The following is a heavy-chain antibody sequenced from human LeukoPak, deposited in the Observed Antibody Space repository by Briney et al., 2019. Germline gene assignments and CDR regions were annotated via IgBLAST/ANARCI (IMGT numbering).Heavy chain of an antibody. V-gene: IGHV5-51*01. J-gene: IGHJ4*02. Sequence: GESLKISCKGSGYNFTSYWIGWVRQMPGKGLEWMGIIYPGDSDTRYSPSFQGQVTISADKSISTAYLQWSSPKASDTAMYYCARHYYDYVWGSYGIDYWGQGTLVTVSS. D-gene: IGHD3-16*01. CDR2: IYPGDSDT. CDR3: ARHYYDYVWGSYGIDY. CDR1: GYNFTSYW.